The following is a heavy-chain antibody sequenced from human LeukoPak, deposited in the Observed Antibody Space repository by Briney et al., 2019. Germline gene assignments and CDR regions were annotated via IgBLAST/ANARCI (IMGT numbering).Heavy chain of an antibody. Sequence: GGSLRLSCTISGFSYGEYAMSWFRQAPGKGLGWVAFIRNKYFGGTTEYAASVKGRFTVSRDDSESIAYLKMNSLKTEDTAVYYCTRGRYSTGWDFDYWGQGTLVTVSS. V-gene: IGHV3-49*03. J-gene: IGHJ4*02. CDR3: TRGRYSTGWDFDY. D-gene: IGHD6-19*01. CDR2: IRNKYFGGTT. CDR1: GFSYGEYA.